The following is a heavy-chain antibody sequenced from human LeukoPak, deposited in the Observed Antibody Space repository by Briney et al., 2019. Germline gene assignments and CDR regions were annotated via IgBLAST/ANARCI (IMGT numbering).Heavy chain of an antibody. Sequence: PGGSLRLSCTASGFSFTDYIMHWVRQAPGKGLEWVSYISSSSSTIYYADSVKGRFTISRDNAKNSLYLQMNSLRAEDTAVYYCARDQANYDFWSGYYRDYYYGMDVWGQGTTVTVSS. CDR2: ISSSSSTI. CDR3: ARDQANYDFWSGYYRDYYYGMDV. V-gene: IGHV3-48*01. D-gene: IGHD3-3*01. CDR1: GFSFTDYI. J-gene: IGHJ6*02.